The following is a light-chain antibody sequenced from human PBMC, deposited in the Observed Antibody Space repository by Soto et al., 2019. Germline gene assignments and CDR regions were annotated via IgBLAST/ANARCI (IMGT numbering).Light chain of an antibody. V-gene: IGLV3-1*01. CDR2: QNT. CDR3: QAWDSNTAI. CDR1: KLGDKF. J-gene: IGLJ7*01. Sequence: SYELTQPPSVSVSPGQTASIACSGDKLGDKFASWYQQRPGQSPLMVIYQNTRRPSGIPERFSGSNSGNTATLTISGTQSMDEADYYCQAWDSNTAIFGGGTQLTVL.